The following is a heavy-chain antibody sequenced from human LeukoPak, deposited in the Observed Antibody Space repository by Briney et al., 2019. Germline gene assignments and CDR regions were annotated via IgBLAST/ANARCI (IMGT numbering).Heavy chain of an antibody. J-gene: IGHJ4*02. V-gene: IGHV3-11*01. CDR1: GFTFSDYY. D-gene: IGHD3-3*01. Sequence: PGGSLRLSCAASGFTFSDYYMSWIRQAPGKGLEWVSYISSSGSTIYYADSVKGRFTISRDNSRNTLYLQMNSLRAEDTAVYYCAKDKGIYDFWSGYYTLFDYWGQGTLVTVSS. CDR3: AKDKGIYDFWSGYYTLFDY. CDR2: ISSSGSTI.